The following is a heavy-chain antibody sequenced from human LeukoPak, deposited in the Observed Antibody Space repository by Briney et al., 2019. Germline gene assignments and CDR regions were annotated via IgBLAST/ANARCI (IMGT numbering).Heavy chain of an antibody. Sequence: GESLKISWKGSGYSFTSYWVGWVRQMPGKGLEWMGFIYPGDSDTRYSPSFQGQVTISADKSISTAYLQWSSLKASDTAMYYCARHSYSGYEGPFDYWGQGTLVTVSS. CDR2: IYPGDSDT. D-gene: IGHD5-12*01. V-gene: IGHV5-51*01. J-gene: IGHJ4*02. CDR1: GYSFTSYW. CDR3: ARHSYSGYEGPFDY.